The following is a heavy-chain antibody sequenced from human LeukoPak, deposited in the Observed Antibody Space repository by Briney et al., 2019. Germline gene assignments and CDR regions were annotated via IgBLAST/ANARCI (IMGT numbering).Heavy chain of an antibody. Sequence: ASVKVSCKASGYTFTSYDINWVRQATGQGLEWMGWMNPNSGNTGYAQKFQGRVTISRNTSISTAYMELSSLRSEDTAVYYCARSEYSSTYDYWGQXTLVTVSS. V-gene: IGHV1-8*03. J-gene: IGHJ4*02. CDR2: MNPNSGNT. D-gene: IGHD6-6*01. CDR1: GYTFTSYD. CDR3: ARSEYSSTYDY.